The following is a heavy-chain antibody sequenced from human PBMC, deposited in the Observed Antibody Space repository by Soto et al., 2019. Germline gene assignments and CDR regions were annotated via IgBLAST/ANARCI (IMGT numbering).Heavy chain of an antibody. CDR2: IWYDGSNK. CDR1: GFTFSSYG. Sequence: PGWSLRLSCAASGFTFSSYGMHWVRQAPGKGLEWVAVIWYDGSNKYYADSVKGRFTISRDNSKNTLYLQMNSLRAEDTAVYYCAREGDYYDSSGPPGYYYYYGMDVWGQGTTVTVSS. D-gene: IGHD3-22*01. CDR3: AREGDYYDSSGPPGYYYYYGMDV. J-gene: IGHJ6*02. V-gene: IGHV3-33*01.